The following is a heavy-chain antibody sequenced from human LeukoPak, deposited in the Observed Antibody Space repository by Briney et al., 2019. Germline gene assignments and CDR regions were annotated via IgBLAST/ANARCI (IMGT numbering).Heavy chain of an antibody. CDR2: ISYDGSNK. CDR3: AKGQGYCSGGSCYPWNGMDV. Sequence: GRSLRLSCAASGFTFSSYGMHWVRQAPGKGLEWVAVISYDGSNKYYADSVKGRFTISRDNSKNTLYLQMNSLRAEDTAVYYCAKGQGYCSGGSCYPWNGMDVWGKGTTVTVSS. CDR1: GFTFSSYG. V-gene: IGHV3-30*18. J-gene: IGHJ6*04. D-gene: IGHD2-15*01.